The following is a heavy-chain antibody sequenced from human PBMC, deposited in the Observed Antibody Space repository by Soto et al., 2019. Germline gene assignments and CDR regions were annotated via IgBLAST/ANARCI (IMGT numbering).Heavy chain of an antibody. Sequence: QVQLVQSGAELKKPGASVKVSCKASGYTFTYYGMHWVRQTHGQRLAWMAWINAGSGNTKYSQNFQGRVTITRDTTSSTGYMERTSLRSEDTAIYYFARMEGGPVTAWYYGMDVWCQGTTVTVSS. V-gene: IGHV1-3*01. CDR2: INAGSGNT. J-gene: IGHJ6*02. CDR3: ARMEGGPVTAWYYGMDV. CDR1: GYTFTYYG. D-gene: IGHD4-17*01.